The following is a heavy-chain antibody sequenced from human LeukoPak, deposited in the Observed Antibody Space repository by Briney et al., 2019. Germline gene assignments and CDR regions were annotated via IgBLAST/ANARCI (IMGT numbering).Heavy chain of an antibody. D-gene: IGHD5-18*01. J-gene: IGHJ4*02. CDR3: AKGSRGYRLGYYFDY. V-gene: IGHV3-9*03. CDR2: IGWNSGSI. CDR1: GFTFDDYA. Sequence: PGRSLRLSCAASGFTFDDYAMHWVRQAPGKGLEWVSGIGWNSGSIGYADSVKGRFTISRDNAKTSLYLQMNSPRAEDMALYYCAKGSRGYRLGYYFDYWGQGTLVTVSS.